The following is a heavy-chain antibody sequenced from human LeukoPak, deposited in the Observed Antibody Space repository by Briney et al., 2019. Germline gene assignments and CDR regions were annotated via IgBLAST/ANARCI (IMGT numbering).Heavy chain of an antibody. CDR2: IYYSGST. J-gene: IGHJ5*02. Sequence: SETLSLTCTVSGGSISSYYWSWIRQPPGKGLEWIGYIYYSGSTNYNPSLKSRVTISVDTSKNQFSLKLSSVTAADTAVYYCARGFNRGFDPWGQGTLVIVSS. D-gene: IGHD3-10*01. CDR1: GGSISSYY. V-gene: IGHV4-59*01. CDR3: ARGFNRGFDP.